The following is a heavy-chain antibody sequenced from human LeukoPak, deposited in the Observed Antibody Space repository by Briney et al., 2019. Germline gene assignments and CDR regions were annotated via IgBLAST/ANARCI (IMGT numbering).Heavy chain of an antibody. Sequence: SETLSLTCAVYGGSFSGYYWSWIRQPPGKGLEWIGEINHSGSTNYNPSLKSRVTISVDTSKNQFSLKLSSVTAEDTAVYYCARGYCISTTCYNDFDYWGQGTLVTVSS. CDR3: ARGYCISTTCYNDFDY. V-gene: IGHV4-34*01. D-gene: IGHD2-2*02. CDR1: GGSFSGYY. J-gene: IGHJ4*02. CDR2: INHSGST.